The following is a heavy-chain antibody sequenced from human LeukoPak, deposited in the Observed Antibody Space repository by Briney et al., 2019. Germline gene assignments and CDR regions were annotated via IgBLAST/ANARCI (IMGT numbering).Heavy chain of an antibody. V-gene: IGHV3-48*01. D-gene: IGHD6-25*01. CDR3: ARDLRRLPYYFDY. CDR2: ISSSSSTI. Sequence: PGGSLRLSCAASGLTISSYSMNWVRQAPGKGLEWVSYISSSSSTIYYADSVKGRFTISRDNAKNSLYLQMNSLRAEDTAVYYCARDLRRLPYYFDYWGQGTLVTVSS. J-gene: IGHJ4*02. CDR1: GLTISSYS.